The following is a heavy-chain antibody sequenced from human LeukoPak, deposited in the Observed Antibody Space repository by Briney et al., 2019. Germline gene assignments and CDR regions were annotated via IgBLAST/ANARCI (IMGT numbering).Heavy chain of an antibody. Sequence: GGSLRLSCAVSGLTFSNHWMQWVRHAPGKGLMWVSRINRDGSRTDYADSVKGRFTISRDDAKNTLYLQVNSLRAEDTAVYYCASYYRSSSGAGLDYWGQGTLVTVSS. CDR1: GLTFSNHW. J-gene: IGHJ4*02. CDR2: INRDGSRT. CDR3: ASYYRSSSGAGLDY. V-gene: IGHV3-74*01. D-gene: IGHD6-6*01.